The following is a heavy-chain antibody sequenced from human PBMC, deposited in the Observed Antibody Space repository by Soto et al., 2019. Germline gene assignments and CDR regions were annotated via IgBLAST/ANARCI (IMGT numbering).Heavy chain of an antibody. V-gene: IGHV1-24*01. J-gene: IGHJ4*02. CDR3: ATQYYYDSSGYPYYFDY. D-gene: IGHD3-22*01. CDR1: GYTLTELS. CDR2: FDPEDGET. Sequence: ASVKVSCKVSGYTLTELSMHWVRQAPGKGLEWMGGFDPEDGETIYAQKFQGRVTMTEDTSTDTAYMELSSLRSEDTAVYYCATQYYYDSSGYPYYFDYWGQGTLVTVSS.